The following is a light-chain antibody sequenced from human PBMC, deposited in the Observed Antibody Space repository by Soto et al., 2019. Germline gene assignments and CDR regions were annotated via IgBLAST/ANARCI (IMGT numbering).Light chain of an antibody. CDR1: SSSIGAGYD. CDR2: GNN. J-gene: IGLJ2*01. CDR3: LSYDNSLSSPVL. V-gene: IGLV1-40*01. Sequence: QSVLTQPPSVSGAPGQRVTIPCTGSSSSIGAGYDVHWYQQLPGTAPKLLIYGNNNRPSGVPDRFSGSRSGTSASLDITGLQAEDEADYFCLSYDNSLSSPVLFGGGTKLTVL.